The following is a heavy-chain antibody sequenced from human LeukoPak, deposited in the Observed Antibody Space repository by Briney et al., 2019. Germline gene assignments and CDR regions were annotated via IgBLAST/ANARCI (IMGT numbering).Heavy chain of an antibody. CDR3: VRLWELDY. J-gene: IGHJ4*02. V-gene: IGHV3-7*01. CDR2: ISQDGTET. CDR1: GFNFNNYW. D-gene: IGHD1-26*01. Sequence: PGGSLRLSCAASGFNFNNYWMTWVRQPPRKGLEWVARISQDGTETSYADSVKGRFTLSKDNAEKSLYLQMNSLTTEDTAVYYCVRLWELDYWGQGTLATVSS.